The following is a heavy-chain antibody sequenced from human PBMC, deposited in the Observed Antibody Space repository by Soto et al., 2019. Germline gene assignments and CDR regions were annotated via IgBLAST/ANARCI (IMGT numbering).Heavy chain of an antibody. CDR3: ARFHYSSSWYF. J-gene: IGHJ4*02. CDR2: IYYSGST. D-gene: IGHD6-13*01. CDR1: GGSISSSSYY. V-gene: IGHV4-39*01. Sequence: QPQLQEPGPGLVKPSETLSLTCTVSGGSISSSSYYWGWIRQPPGKGLEWIGSIYYSGSTYYNPSLKSRVTISVDTSKNQFSLKLSSVTAADTAVYYCARFHYSSSWYFWGQGTLVTVSS.